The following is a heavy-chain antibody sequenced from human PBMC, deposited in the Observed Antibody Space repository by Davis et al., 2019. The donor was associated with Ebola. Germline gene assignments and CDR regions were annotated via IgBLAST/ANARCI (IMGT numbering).Heavy chain of an antibody. D-gene: IGHD4-17*01. CDR2: ILYDGSNK. V-gene: IGHV3-30-3*01. CDR1: GFTFSSYA. CDR3: ACFMTTVTLGDLSDFDY. J-gene: IGHJ4*02. Sequence: PGGSLRLSCAASGFTFSSYAMHWVRQAPGKGLEWVAVILYDGSNKYYADSVKGRFTISRDNSKNTLYLQMNSLRAEDTAVYYCACFMTTVTLGDLSDFDYWGQGTLVTVSS.